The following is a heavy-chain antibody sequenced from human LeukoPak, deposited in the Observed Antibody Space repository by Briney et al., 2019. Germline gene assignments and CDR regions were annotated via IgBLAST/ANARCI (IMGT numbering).Heavy chain of an antibody. CDR1: GFTSSSSW. CDR3: TRDFI. J-gene: IGHJ4*02. Sequence: GGSLRLSCAGSGFTSSSSWMSWVRQAPGKGLEWVANINQDGSEGYYVDSVMGRFTISRDNAKNSLSLHMTSLRGEDTAVYYCTRDFIWGQGILVTVPS. V-gene: IGHV3-7*05. D-gene: IGHD3-10*01. CDR2: INQDGSEG.